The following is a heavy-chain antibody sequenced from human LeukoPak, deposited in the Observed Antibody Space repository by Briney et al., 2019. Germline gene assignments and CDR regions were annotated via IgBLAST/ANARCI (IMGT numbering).Heavy chain of an antibody. Sequence: PSETLSLTCAVYGGSFSGYYWSWIRQPPGKGLEWIGEINHSGSTNYNPSLKSRVTISVDTSKNQFSLKLSSVTAADTAVYYCARGGDSTVTTQYNWFDPWGQGTLVTVSS. D-gene: IGHD4-17*01. CDR1: GGSFSGYY. CDR2: INHSGST. V-gene: IGHV4-34*01. J-gene: IGHJ5*02. CDR3: ARGGDSTVTTQYNWFDP.